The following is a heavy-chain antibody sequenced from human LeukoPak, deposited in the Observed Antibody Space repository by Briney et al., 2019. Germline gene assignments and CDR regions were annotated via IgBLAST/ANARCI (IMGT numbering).Heavy chain of an antibody. J-gene: IGHJ4*02. D-gene: IGHD5-24*01. CDR1: GFTFSSYG. Sequence: GGSLRLSCAASGFTFSSYGMHWVRQAPGKGLEWVAFIRHDGSNKYYADSVKGRFTISRDNSKNTLYLQMNSLRSEDTAVYYCAREEMATIRDWGQGTLVTVSS. CDR2: IRHDGSNK. V-gene: IGHV3-30*02. CDR3: AREEMATIRD.